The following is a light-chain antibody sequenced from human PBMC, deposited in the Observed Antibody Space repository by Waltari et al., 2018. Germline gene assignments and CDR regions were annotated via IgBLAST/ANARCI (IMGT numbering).Light chain of an antibody. V-gene: IGKV4-1*01. Sequence: DIVMTQSPDSLAVSLGERATIHCKSSQSVLYSSNNKNYLAWYQQKPGQPPKLLIYWASTRESGVPDRFSGSGSGTDFTLTIGSLQAEDVAVYYCQQYYSTPWTFGQGTKVEIK. CDR3: QQYYSTPWT. J-gene: IGKJ1*01. CDR1: QSVLYSSNNKNY. CDR2: WAS.